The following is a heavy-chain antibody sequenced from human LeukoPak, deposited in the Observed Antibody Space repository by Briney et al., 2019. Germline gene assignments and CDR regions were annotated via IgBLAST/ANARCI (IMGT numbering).Heavy chain of an antibody. CDR2: ISGDGGST. Sequence: PGGSLRLSCAASGFTFEDYAMHWVRHAPGKGLEWVSLISGDGGSTYYADSVKSRFTISRDNSKNSLYLQMNSLRTENTAWYYCTSQAVAGTNYYYDGLDVWGQGTTVTVSS. CDR1: GFTFEDYA. CDR3: TSQAVAGTNYYYDGLDV. J-gene: IGHJ6*02. D-gene: IGHD6-19*01. V-gene: IGHV3-43*02.